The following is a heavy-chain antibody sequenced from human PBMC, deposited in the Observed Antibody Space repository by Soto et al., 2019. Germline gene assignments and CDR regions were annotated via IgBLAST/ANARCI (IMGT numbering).Heavy chain of an antibody. V-gene: IGHV3-7*02. Sequence: GGSLRLSCAASGITFTNYWMSWVRQAPGKGLEWVARINPDGSVTSYADSVKGRFTISRDNSKNTLYLQMNSLRAEDTAVYYCARARPYQQPTAGMFDYWGQGTLVTVSS. D-gene: IGHD2-2*01. CDR2: INPDGSVT. CDR1: GITFTNYW. J-gene: IGHJ4*02. CDR3: ARARPYQQPTAGMFDY.